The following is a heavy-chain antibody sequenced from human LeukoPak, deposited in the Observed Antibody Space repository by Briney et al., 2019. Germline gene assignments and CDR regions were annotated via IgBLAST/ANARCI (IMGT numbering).Heavy chain of an antibody. CDR3: ARDLTMVRGVIIGYYYMDV. V-gene: IGHV1-46*01. D-gene: IGHD3-10*01. CDR2: INPRGGST. CDR1: GYTFTSYY. Sequence: ASLKVSCKASGYTFTSYYMHCVRQAPRQGLEWMGIINPRGGSTSDAQKFQSRVTMTRDMSTSTVYMELSSLRSEDTAVYYCARDLTMVRGVIIGYYYMDVWGKGTTVTVSS. J-gene: IGHJ6*03.